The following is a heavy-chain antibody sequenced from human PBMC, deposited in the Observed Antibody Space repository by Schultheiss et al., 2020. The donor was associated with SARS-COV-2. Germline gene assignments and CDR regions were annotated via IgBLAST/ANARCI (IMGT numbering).Heavy chain of an antibody. CDR3: VKDRVYSGYDLYYYYGMDV. D-gene: IGHD5-12*01. CDR1: GFTFSSYG. J-gene: IGHJ6*02. V-gene: IGHV3-64D*06. CDR2: ISSNGGST. Sequence: GGSLRLSCAASGFTFSSYGMHWVRQAPGKGLEYVSAISSNGGSTYYADSVKGRFTISRDNSKNTLYLQMSSLRAEDTAVYYCVKDRVYSGYDLYYYYGMDVWGQGTTVTVSS.